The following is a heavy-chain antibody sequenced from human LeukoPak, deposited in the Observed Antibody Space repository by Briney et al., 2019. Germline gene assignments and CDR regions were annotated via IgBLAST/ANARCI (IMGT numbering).Heavy chain of an antibody. CDR2: IIPIFGTA. D-gene: IGHD3-10*01. CDR1: GGTFSSYA. J-gene: IGHJ6*03. Sequence: SVKVSCKASGGTFSSYAISWVRQAPGQGLEWMGGIIPIFGTANYAQKFQGRVTITADKSTSTAYMELSSLRSEDTAVYYCARQGGSGIYYNYCMDVWGKGTTVTISS. CDR3: ARQGGSGIYYNYCMDV. V-gene: IGHV1-69*06.